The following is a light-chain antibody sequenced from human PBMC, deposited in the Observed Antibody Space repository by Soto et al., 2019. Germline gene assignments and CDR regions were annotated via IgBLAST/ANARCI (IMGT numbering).Light chain of an antibody. CDR1: SSDVGSYDF. V-gene: IGLV2-14*01. Sequence: QSALTQPASVSGSPGQSITMSCTGTSSDVGSYDFVSWYQQHPGKAPKLLIYEVSNRPSGVSARFSGSKSDNTASLTISGLQAADQADYFCSSYSSSTVPYVFGSGTKLTVL. CDR3: SSYSSSTVPYV. CDR2: EVS. J-gene: IGLJ1*01.